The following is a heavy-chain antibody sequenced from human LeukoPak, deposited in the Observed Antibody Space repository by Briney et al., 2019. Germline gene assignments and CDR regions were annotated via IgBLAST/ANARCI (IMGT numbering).Heavy chain of an antibody. CDR2: IGGRGGST. V-gene: IGHV3-23*01. J-gene: IGHJ5*02. CDR3: GKEGGA. D-gene: IGHD3-16*01. CDR1: GFIFSDFT. Sequence: GGSLRLSCAVSGFIFSDFTMTWVRQGPGKGPEWVSAIGGRGGSTYYADSVGGRFTISRDNSKDMLYLQMNSLKVEDTATYYCGKEGGAWGQGTKVTVSS.